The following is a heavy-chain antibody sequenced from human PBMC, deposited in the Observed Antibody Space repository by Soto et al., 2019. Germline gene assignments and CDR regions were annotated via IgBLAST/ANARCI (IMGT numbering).Heavy chain of an antibody. CDR3: AREGSTVDWFET. CDR2: INPNRGST. Sequence: QVQLVQSGAEVKKPGASVKVSCKASGNTLTDCYIHWVRQAPGQGLEWMGWINPNRGSTMYAQKFQGRVTMTRDTSISTAYMELSGLRSDDTAVFYCAREGSTVDWFETWGQGTPVTVSA. D-gene: IGHD2-15*01. J-gene: IGHJ5*02. CDR1: GNTLTDCY. V-gene: IGHV1-2*02.